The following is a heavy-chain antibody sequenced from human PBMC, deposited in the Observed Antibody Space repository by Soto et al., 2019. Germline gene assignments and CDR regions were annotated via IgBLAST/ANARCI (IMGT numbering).Heavy chain of an antibody. CDR3: AKDAYSKYYYYGMDV. CDR1: GFSCPIYA. D-gene: IGHD4-4*01. J-gene: IGHJ6*02. CDR2: ISGSGGST. V-gene: IGHV3-23*01. Sequence: EVQLLESGGNLAQPGGSLRLSCAASGFSCPIYAMNWVRQAPGKGLEWVANISGSGGSTYYVDSVKGRFTISRDNAENTLYLQMNSLRVEDTAIYYCAKDAYSKYYYYGMDVWGQGTTVTVSS.